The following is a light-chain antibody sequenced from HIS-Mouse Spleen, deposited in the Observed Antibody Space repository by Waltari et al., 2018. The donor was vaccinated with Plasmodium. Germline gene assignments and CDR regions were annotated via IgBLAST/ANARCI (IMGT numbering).Light chain of an antibody. Sequence: SYELTQPPSVSVSPGQTARIPCSGDALPKTYAYWYQQKSGQAPVLLIYEDSKRPSGIPERFSGSSSGTMATLTISGAQVEDEADYYCYSTDSSGNHRVFGGGTKLTVL. CDR2: EDS. CDR3: YSTDSSGNHRV. CDR1: ALPKTY. V-gene: IGLV3-10*01. J-gene: IGLJ3*02.